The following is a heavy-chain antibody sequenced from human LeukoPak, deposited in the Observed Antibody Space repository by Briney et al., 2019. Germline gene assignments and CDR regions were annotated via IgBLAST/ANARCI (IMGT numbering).Heavy chain of an antibody. CDR2: INPNSGGT. J-gene: IGHJ5*02. V-gene: IGHV1-2*02. Sequence: ASVKVSCKASGYTFTGYYMHWVRQAPGQGLEWMGWINPNSGGTNYAQKLQGRVTMTRDTSISTAYMELSRLRSDDTAVYYCARVRYCSSTSCWGGWFDPWGQGTLVTVSS. CDR1: GYTFTGYY. CDR3: ARVRYCSSTSCWGGWFDP. D-gene: IGHD2-2*01.